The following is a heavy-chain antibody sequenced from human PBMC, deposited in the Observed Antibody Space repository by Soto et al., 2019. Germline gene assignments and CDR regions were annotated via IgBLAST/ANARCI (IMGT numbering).Heavy chain of an antibody. Sequence: EVQLVESGGGLVNPGGSLRLSCAASGFTFINAWMSWVRQAPGKGLEWVGRIKSKTDGGTTDYAAPVKGRFTISRDDSTNTLYLQINSLKTDEDTAVIYYSTEERPRNNKVPLVVFDIWGQGTMVTV. D-gene: IGHD6-6*01. CDR2: IKSKTDGGTT. CDR1: GFTFINAW. V-gene: IGHV3-15*01. CDR3: STEERPRNNKVPLVVFDI. J-gene: IGHJ3*02.